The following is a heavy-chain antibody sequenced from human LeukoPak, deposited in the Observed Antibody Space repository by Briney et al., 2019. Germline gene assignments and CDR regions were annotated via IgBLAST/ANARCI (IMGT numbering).Heavy chain of an antibody. J-gene: IGHJ4*02. V-gene: IGHV3-49*04. CDR2: IRSKAYGGTT. CDR3: TTTHDYVWGSHDY. Sequence: GGSLRLSCAASGFTFSSYAVSWVRQAPGKGLEWVGFIRSKAYGGTTEYAASVKGRFTISRDDSKSIAYLQMNSLKTEDTAVYYCTTTHDYVWGSHDYWGQGTLVTVSS. CDR1: GFTFSSYA. D-gene: IGHD3-16*01.